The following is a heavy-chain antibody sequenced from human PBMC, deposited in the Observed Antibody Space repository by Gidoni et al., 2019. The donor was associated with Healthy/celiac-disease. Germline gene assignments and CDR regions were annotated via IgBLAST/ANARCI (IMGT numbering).Heavy chain of an antibody. J-gene: IGHJ3*02. D-gene: IGHD4-4*01. V-gene: IGHV4-31*03. CDR2: IYYSCST. CDR3: ARDGPYSGAFDI. CDR1: GGSISSGGYY. Sequence: QVQLQESGPGLVKPSQTLYLNCTVSGGSISSGGYYWSWIRQHPGKGLEWIGYIYYSCSTYYNPSLKSRVTISVDTSKNQFSLKLSSVTAADTAVYYCARDGPYSGAFDIWGQGTMVTVSS.